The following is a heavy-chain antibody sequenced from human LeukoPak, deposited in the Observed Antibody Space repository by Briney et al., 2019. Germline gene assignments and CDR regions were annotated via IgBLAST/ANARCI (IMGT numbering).Heavy chain of an antibody. CDR3: ATDRVGATQVDAFDI. Sequence: ASVKVSCKVSGYTLTELPMHWVRQAPGKGLEWMGGFDPEDGETIYAQKFQGRVTMTEDTSTDTAYMELSSLRSEDTAVYYCATDRVGATQVDAFDIWGQGTMVTVSS. CDR2: FDPEDGET. CDR1: GYTLTELP. J-gene: IGHJ3*02. D-gene: IGHD1-26*01. V-gene: IGHV1-24*01.